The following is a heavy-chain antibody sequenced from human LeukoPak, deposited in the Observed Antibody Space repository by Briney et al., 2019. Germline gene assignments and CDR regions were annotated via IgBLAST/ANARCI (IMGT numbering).Heavy chain of an antibody. CDR2: ISGSGGST. V-gene: IGHV3-23*01. Sequence: GGSLRLSCAASGFTFSSYAMSWVRQAPGKGLEWVSAISGSGGSTYNADSVKGRFTISRDNSKNTLYLQMNSLRAEDTAVYYCAKDPTLNCGGDCYFDYWGQGTLVTVSS. D-gene: IGHD2-21*01. CDR1: GFTFSSYA. J-gene: IGHJ4*02. CDR3: AKDPTLNCGGDCYFDY.